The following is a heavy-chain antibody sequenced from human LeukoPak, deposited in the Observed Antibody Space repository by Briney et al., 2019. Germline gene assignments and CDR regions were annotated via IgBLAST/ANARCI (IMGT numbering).Heavy chain of an antibody. V-gene: IGHV4-4*07. CDR1: GGSISSYY. CDR2: IYTSGST. CDR3: ARHLRGVNDYYYMDV. D-gene: IGHD3-10*01. Sequence: PSETLSLTCTVSGGSISSYYWSWIRQPAGKGLEWIGRIYTSGSTNYNPSLKSRVTISVDTSKNQFSLKLSSVTAADTAVYYCARHLRGVNDYYYMDVWGKGTTVTISS. J-gene: IGHJ6*03.